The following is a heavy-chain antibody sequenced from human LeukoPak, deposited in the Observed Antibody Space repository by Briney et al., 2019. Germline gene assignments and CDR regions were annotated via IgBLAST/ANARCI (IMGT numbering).Heavy chain of an antibody. V-gene: IGHV3-48*01. J-gene: IGHJ4*02. CDR3: AKDVSRILTGARNYFDS. D-gene: IGHD3-9*01. Sequence: GGSLRLSCAASGFSFSGYDMNWVRQAPGKGPEWVSYISSRGTTIYYADSVKGRFAISRDNAKKSLDLQMNSLRAEDTAVYYCAKDVSRILTGARNYFDSWGQGTLVTVSS. CDR2: ISSRGTTI. CDR1: GFSFSGYD.